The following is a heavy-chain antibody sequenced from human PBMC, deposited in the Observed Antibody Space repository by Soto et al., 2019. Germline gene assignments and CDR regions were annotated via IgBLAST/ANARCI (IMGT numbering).Heavy chain of an antibody. J-gene: IGHJ6*02. V-gene: IGHV3-33*01. CDR2: IWYDGSNK. CDR1: GFTFSSYG. D-gene: IGHD3-22*01. Sequence: QVQLVESGGGVVQPGRSLRLSCAASGFTFSSYGMHWVRQAPGKGLEWVAVIWYDGSNKYYADSVKGRFTISRDNSKNTLYLQMNSLRAEDTAVYYCARDVYDSSGYYYVYYYYYGMDVWGQGTTVTVSS. CDR3: ARDVYDSSGYYYVYYYYYGMDV.